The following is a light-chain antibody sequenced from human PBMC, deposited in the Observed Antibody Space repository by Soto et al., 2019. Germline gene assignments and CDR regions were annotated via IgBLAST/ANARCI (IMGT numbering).Light chain of an antibody. J-gene: IGKJ1*01. V-gene: IGKV3-20*01. CDR2: DAS. Sequence: EIVLTQSPGILSLSLWERATPFCSTIQSVSSNLAWYQQKPGQAPRLLIYDASSRATGLPDRFLGSGSGTDFTLPISRLEPEDFAVYYCQQFVTSRTFGQGTKVDI. CDR3: QQFVTSRT. CDR1: QSVSSN.